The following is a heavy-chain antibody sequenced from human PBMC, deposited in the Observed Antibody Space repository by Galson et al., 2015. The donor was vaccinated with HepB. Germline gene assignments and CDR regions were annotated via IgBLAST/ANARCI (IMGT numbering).Heavy chain of an antibody. CDR3: TPTRTSSGSYYY. CDR1: GFTFSNAW. J-gene: IGHJ4*02. Sequence: SLRLSCAASGFTFSNAWMSWVRQAPGKGLEWVGRIKSKTDGGTTDYAAPVKGRFTISRDDSKNTLYLQMNSLKTEDTAVYYCTPTRTSSGSYYYWGQGTLVTVSS. D-gene: IGHD1-26*01. V-gene: IGHV3-15*01. CDR2: IKSKTDGGTT.